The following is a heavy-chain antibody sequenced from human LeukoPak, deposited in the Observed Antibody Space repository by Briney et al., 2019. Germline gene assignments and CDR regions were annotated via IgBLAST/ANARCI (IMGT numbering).Heavy chain of an antibody. J-gene: IGHJ5*02. V-gene: IGHV1-69*13. CDR2: IIPIFGTA. CDR3: ARAYYYDSSGYYNWFDP. CDR1: GGTFSSYA. D-gene: IGHD3-22*01. Sequence: ASVKVSCKASGGTFSSYAISWVRQAPGQGLEWMGGIIPIFGTANYAQKFQGRVTITADESTSTAYMELSSLKSEDTAVYYCARAYYYDSSGYYNWFDPWGQGTLVTVSS.